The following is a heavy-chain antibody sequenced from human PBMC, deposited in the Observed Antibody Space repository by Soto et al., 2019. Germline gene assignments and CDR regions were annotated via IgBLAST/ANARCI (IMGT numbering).Heavy chain of an antibody. CDR2: IDPNSGAT. CDR1: GYILTGYS. CDR3: ARGYGSSPNMELRFGMDV. D-gene: IGHD5-18*01. J-gene: IGHJ6*02. V-gene: IGHV1-2*02. Sequence: QVYLVQSGAEVRRPGASVKVSCTAFGYILTGYSLHWVRQAPGQGLEWMGWIDPNSGATNSAERFHGRVSMTRDTSISAAYLGLSSLRSDDTAVYYCARGYGSSPNMELRFGMDVWGQGTTISVSS.